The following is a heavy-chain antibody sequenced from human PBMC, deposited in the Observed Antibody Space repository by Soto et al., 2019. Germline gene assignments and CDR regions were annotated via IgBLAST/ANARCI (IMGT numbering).Heavy chain of an antibody. V-gene: IGHV1-8*01. J-gene: IGHJ4*02. CDR3: ARDLTIFGGILAY. CDR1: GYTFSSYD. D-gene: IGHD3-3*01. CDR2: MNPNSGNT. Sequence: GASVKVSCTASGYTFSSYDINWVRQAPGQGLEWMGWMNPNSGNTGYPQKFQGRVTITRDTSASTAYMELSSLRSEDTAVYYCARDLTIFGGILAYWGQGTLVTVSS.